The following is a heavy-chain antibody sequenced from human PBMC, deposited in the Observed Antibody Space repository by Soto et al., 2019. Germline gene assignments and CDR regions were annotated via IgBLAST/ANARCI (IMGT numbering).Heavy chain of an antibody. D-gene: IGHD2-15*01. CDR1: GVTFSSYT. CDR2: IIPVLGVA. CDR3: RILGNGDCEVYDF. Sequence: QVQLVHSGAEVRKPGSSVKVSCKASGVTFSSYTISWVRQAPGQGLEWMGRIIPVLGVANYAPKFQGRLTIIAEEHTSTVYMDLSSLRSEHTATYNARILGNGDCEVYDFWGKGTFITVSS. J-gene: IGHJ3*01. V-gene: IGHV1-69*02.